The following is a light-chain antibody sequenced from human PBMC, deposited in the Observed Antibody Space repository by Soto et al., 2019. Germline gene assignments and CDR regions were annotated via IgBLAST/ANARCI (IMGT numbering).Light chain of an antibody. CDR3: TSYSSSNTHVL. CDR1: DSDVGGYNY. J-gene: IGLJ2*01. CDR2: EVT. Sequence: QSALTQPASVSGSPGQSITISCTGTDSDVGGYNYVSWYQQHSGKAPKLMISEVTNRPSGVSNRFSGSKSGNTASLTISGLQAADEADYYCTSYSSSNTHVLFGGGTKLTVL. V-gene: IGLV2-14*01.